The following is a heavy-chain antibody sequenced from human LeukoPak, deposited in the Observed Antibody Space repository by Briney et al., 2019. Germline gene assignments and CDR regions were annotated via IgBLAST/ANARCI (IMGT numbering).Heavy chain of an antibody. D-gene: IGHD5-12*01. V-gene: IGHV4-39*01. CDR2: MYYSGSI. CDR1: GGSISSGTNY. J-gene: IGHJ4*02. Sequence: SETLSLTCTVSGGSISSGTNYWGWVRQPPGKGLEWIGSMYYSGSIYYNPSLKSRVSVSGDTSKNQFSLGLSSVTAADTAVYYCAGHGDSGYDYFDYWGQGILVTVSS. CDR3: AGHGDSGYDYFDY.